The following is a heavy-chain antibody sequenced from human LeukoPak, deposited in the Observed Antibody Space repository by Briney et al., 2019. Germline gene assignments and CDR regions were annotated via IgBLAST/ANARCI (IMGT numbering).Heavy chain of an antibody. V-gene: IGHV3-66*01. CDR3: ARNWYYDILTGYYLLPSMDV. CDR2: IYSGGST. D-gene: IGHD3-9*01. Sequence: PGGSLRLSCAASGFTVSSNYMSWVRQAPGKGLEWVSVIYSGGSTYYADSVKGRFTISRDNSKNTLYLQMNSLRAEDTAVYYCARNWYYDILTGYYLLPSMDVWGQGTTVTVSS. J-gene: IGHJ6*02. CDR1: GFTVSSNY.